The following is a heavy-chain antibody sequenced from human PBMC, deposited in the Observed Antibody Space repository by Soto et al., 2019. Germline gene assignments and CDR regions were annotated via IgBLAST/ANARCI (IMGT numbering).Heavy chain of an antibody. CDR3: AREGYDRAFDI. D-gene: IGHD3-22*01. CDR1: GYTFSSYA. V-gene: IGHV1-69*13. CDR2: IIPIFGTA. J-gene: IGHJ3*02. Sequence: ASVKVSCKASGYTFSSYAISWVRQAPGQGLEWMGGIIPIFGTANYAQKFQGRVTITADESTSTAYMELSSLRSEDTAVYYCAREGYDRAFDIWGQGTMVTVSS.